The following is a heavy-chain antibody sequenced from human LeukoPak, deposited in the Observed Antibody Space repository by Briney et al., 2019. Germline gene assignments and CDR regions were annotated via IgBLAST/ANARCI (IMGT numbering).Heavy chain of an antibody. CDR1: GFTFSSYA. Sequence: GGSLRLSCAASGFTFSSYAMHWVRQAPGKGLEWVAVISSDGSNKYYADSVKGRFTISRDNSKNTLYLQMNSLRAEDTAVYYCARDNSHSTIYSTRGNAFDIWGQGTMVTASS. CDR3: ARDNSHSTIYSTRGNAFDI. J-gene: IGHJ3*02. V-gene: IGHV3-30-3*01. D-gene: IGHD2-15*01. CDR2: ISSDGSNK.